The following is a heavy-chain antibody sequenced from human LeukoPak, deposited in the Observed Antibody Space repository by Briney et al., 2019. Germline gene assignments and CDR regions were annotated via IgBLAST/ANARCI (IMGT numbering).Heavy chain of an antibody. CDR2: ITYDGSNK. Sequence: PGGSLRLSCAASGFTFSSYAMHWVRQAPGKGLEWVAVITYDGSNKYYADSVKGRFTISRDNSKNTLYLQMNSLRAEDTAVYYCARALRGVLFDYWGQGTLVTVSS. V-gene: IGHV3-30*04. D-gene: IGHD3-10*01. J-gene: IGHJ4*02. CDR3: ARALRGVLFDY. CDR1: GFTFSSYA.